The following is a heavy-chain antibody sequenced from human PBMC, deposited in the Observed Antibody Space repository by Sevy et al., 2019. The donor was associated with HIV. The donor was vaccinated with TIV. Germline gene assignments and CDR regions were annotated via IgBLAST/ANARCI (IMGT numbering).Heavy chain of an antibody. D-gene: IGHD3-10*01. Sequence: GGSLRLSCAASGFTFSSYSMNWVRQAPGKGLEWVSYISSSSSTIYYADSVKVRFTISRDNAKNSLYLQMNSLRAEDTAVYYCARMIVRGGGAFDIWGQGTMVTVSS. V-gene: IGHV3-48*01. J-gene: IGHJ3*02. CDR2: ISSSSSTI. CDR3: ARMIVRGGGAFDI. CDR1: GFTFSSYS.